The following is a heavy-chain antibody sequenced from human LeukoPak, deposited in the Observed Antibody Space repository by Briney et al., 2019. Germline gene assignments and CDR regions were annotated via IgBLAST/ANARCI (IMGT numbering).Heavy chain of an antibody. J-gene: IGHJ4*02. CDR2: IYPGDSYT. CDR1: GYSFTSYW. CDR3: ARRGQRDYFDY. Sequence: WESLKISCKGSGYSFTSYWIGWVRQMPRKGLEWMGIIYPGDSYTIYRPSFQGQVTISADKSISTAYLQWSSLKASDTAMYYCARRGQRDYFDYWGQGTLVTVSS. V-gene: IGHV5-51*01.